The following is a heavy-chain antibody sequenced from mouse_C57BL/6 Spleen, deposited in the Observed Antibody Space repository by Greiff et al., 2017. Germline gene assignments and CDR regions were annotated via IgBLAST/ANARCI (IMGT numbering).Heavy chain of an antibody. J-gene: IGHJ2*01. D-gene: IGHD2-1*01. V-gene: IGHV1-82*01. Sequence: QVQLKESGPELVKPGASVKISCKASGYAFSSSWMNWVKQRPGKGLEWIGRIYPGDGDTNYNGKFKGKATLTADKSSSTAYMQHSSLTSEDSAVXFYARRYYGNSYFDYWGQGTTLTVSS. CDR2: IYPGDGDT. CDR1: GYAFSSSW. CDR3: ARRYYGNSYFDY.